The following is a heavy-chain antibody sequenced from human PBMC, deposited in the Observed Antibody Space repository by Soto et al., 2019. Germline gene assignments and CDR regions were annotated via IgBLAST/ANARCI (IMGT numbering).Heavy chain of an antibody. J-gene: IGHJ4*02. CDR2: ISGSGGST. D-gene: IGHD1-26*01. Sequence: PGGSLRLSCAASGFTFSSYAMSWVRQAPGKGLEWVSAISGSGGSTYYADSVKGRFTISRDNSKNTLYLQMNSLRAEDTAVYYCAKDALGSGSYPEYYFAYWGQGTLVTVSS. CDR3: AKDALGSGSYPEYYFAY. V-gene: IGHV3-23*01. CDR1: GFTFSSYA.